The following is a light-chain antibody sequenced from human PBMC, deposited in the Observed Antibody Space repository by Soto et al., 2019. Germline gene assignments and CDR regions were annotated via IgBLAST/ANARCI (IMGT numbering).Light chain of an antibody. CDR3: QQFGRSTWELT. CDR2: GAS. Sequence: EIVLTQSPGTLSLSPGERATLSCRASQSVSSTNLAWYQHKPGQAPRLLIFGASSRATGIPDRVSSRGSGTDLTLTMTRLEPDEFAVYYCQQFGRSTWELTFGGGTKVEIK. CDR1: QSVSSTN. V-gene: IGKV3-20*01. J-gene: IGKJ4*02.